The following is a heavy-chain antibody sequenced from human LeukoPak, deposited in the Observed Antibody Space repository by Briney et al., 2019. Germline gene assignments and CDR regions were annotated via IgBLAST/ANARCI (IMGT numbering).Heavy chain of an antibody. CDR2: VDHGGSGT. D-gene: IGHD4-17*01. CDR1: GFTFTDYW. J-gene: IGHJ4*02. Sequence: GGSLRLSCAVSGFTFTDYWWHWVRQAPGKGLVWVSRVDHGGSGTAYADSVTGRFTIPRDNAKNTVYLQMNSLRADDTAVYYCATALGWGQGTLGTVSS. V-gene: IGHV3-74*01. CDR3: ATALG.